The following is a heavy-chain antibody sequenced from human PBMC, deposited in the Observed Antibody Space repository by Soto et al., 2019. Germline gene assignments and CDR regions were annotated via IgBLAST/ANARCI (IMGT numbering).Heavy chain of an antibody. Sequence: ASVKVSCKASGYTFSSYYIHWVRQAPGQGLEWIGIINPNGGSTNYAQKFQGRVTITADESTSTAYMELSSLRSEDTAVYYCASSITYDFWSGYRIYGMDVWGQGTTVTVSS. CDR1: GYTFSSYY. CDR2: INPNGGST. D-gene: IGHD3-3*01. J-gene: IGHJ6*02. CDR3: ASSITYDFWSGYRIYGMDV. V-gene: IGHV1-46*01.